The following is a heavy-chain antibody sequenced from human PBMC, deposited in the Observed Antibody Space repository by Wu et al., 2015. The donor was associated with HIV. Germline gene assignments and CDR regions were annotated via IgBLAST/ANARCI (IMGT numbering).Heavy chain of an antibody. V-gene: IGHV4-34*01. CDR3: ARVQSIAAAGTDWFDP. D-gene: IGHD6-13*01. CDR2: INHSGST. J-gene: IGHJ5*02. CDR1: GGSFSGYY. Sequence: QVQVQQWGAGLLKPSETLSLTCAVYGGSFSGYYWSWIRQPPGKGLEWIGEINHSGSTNYNPSLKSRVTISVDTSKNQFSLKLSSVTAADTAVYYCARVQSIAAAGTDWFDPWGQGTLVTVSS.